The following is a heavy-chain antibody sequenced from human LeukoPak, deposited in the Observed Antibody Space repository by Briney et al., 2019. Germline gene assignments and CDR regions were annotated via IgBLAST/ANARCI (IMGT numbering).Heavy chain of an antibody. V-gene: IGHV4-59*12. CDR2: IYYTGST. D-gene: IGHD3-10*01. J-gene: IGHJ6*02. Sequence: SETLSLTCTVSGGSMNYYYWSWIRQPPGKGLEWIGYIYYTGSTDYNPSLKSRVTISVDTSKNQFSLKLSSVTAADTAVYYCARDQVPYGSGSYYNLYYYGMDVWGQGTTVTVSS. CDR1: GGSMNYYY. CDR3: ARDQVPYGSGSYYNLYYYGMDV.